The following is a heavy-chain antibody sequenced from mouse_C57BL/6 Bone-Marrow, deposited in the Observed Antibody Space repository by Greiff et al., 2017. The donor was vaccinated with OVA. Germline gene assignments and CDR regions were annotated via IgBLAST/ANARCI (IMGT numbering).Heavy chain of an antibody. CDR1: GYTFTSYW. D-gene: IGHD4-1*01. J-gene: IGHJ3*01. V-gene: IGHV1-74*01. CDR2: IHPSDSDT. Sequence: QVQLKQPGAELVKPGASVKVSCKASGYTFTSYWMHWVKQRPGQGLEWIGRIHPSDSDTNYNQKFKGKATLTVDKSSSTAYMQLSSLTSEDSAIYYCASLGHLFAYWGQGTLVTVSA. CDR3: ASLGHLFAY.